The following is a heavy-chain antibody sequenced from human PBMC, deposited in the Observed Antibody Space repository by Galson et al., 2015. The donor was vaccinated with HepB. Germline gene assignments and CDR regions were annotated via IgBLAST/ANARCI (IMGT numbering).Heavy chain of an antibody. D-gene: IGHD6-13*01. V-gene: IGHV3-21*01. Sequence: SLRLSCAASGFTFSSYSMNWVRQAPGKGLEWVSSISSSSSYIYYADSVKGRFTISRDNAKNSLYLQMNSLRAEDTAVYYCARDHSSSWYPSFLFDYWGQGTLVTVSS. CDR3: ARDHSSSWYPSFLFDY. CDR2: ISSSSSYI. CDR1: GFTFSSYS. J-gene: IGHJ4*02.